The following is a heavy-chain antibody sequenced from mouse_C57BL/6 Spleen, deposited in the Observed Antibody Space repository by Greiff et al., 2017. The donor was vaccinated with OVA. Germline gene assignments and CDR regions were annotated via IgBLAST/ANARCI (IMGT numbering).Heavy chain of an antibody. V-gene: IGHV5-17*01. CDR2: ISSGSSTI. J-gene: IGHJ4*01. D-gene: IGHD2-5*01. CDR1: GFTFSDYG. Sequence: EVQGVESGGGLVKPGGSLKLSCAAYGFTFSDYGMHWVRQAPEKGLEWVAYISSGSSTIYYADTVKGRFTISRDNAKNTLFLQMTSLRSEDTAMYYCARYYYSNPYAMDYWGQGTSVTVSS. CDR3: ARYYYSNPYAMDY.